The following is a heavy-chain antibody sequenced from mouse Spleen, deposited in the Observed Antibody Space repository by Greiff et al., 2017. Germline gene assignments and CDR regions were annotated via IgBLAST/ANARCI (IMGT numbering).Heavy chain of an antibody. CDR1: GFTFSDYG. CDR2: ISSGSSTI. V-gene: IGHV5-17*01. CDR3: AKEAWFAY. J-gene: IGHJ3*01. D-gene: IGHD3-2*02. Sequence: EVQRVESGGGLVKPGGSLKLSCAASGFTFSDYGMHWVRQAPEKGLEWVAYISSGSSTIYYADTVKGRFNISRDNAKNTLFLQMTSLRSEDTAMYYCAKEAWFAYWGQGTLVTVSA.